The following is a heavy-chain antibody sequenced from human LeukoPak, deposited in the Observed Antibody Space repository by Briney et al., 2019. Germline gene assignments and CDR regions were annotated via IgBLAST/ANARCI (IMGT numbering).Heavy chain of an antibody. D-gene: IGHD3-10*01. CDR3: ARGNSWFGELYFDY. J-gene: IGHJ4*02. V-gene: IGHV1-18*04. CDR1: GYTFTNYG. CDR2: ISAYNGNT. Sequence: GASVNVSFKASGYTFTNYGISWVGQAPGQGGEGMGWISAYNGNTNYAQKLQGRVTMTTDTSTSTAYMELRSLRSDDTAVYYCARGNSWFGELYFDYWGQGTLVTVSS.